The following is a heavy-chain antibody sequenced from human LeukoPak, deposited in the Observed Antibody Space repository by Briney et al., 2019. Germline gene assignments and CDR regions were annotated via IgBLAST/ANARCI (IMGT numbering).Heavy chain of an antibody. Sequence: GVSLRLSCAASGFTVNSNYMSWVRQAPGKGLEWVSLIYTGGSTYYADSVKGRFTISRDNSKNTLYLQMNSLRPEDTAVYYCARGFGEVAANVFGGYTMDVWGQGTTVTVSS. CDR2: IYTGGST. D-gene: IGHD3-10*01. J-gene: IGHJ6*02. CDR1: GFTVNSNY. V-gene: IGHV3-66*02. CDR3: ARGFGEVAANVFGGYTMDV.